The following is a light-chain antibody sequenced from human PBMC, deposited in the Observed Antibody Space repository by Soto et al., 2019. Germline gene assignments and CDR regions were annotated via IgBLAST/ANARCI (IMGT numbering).Light chain of an antibody. CDR3: SSYAGSNNFVV. J-gene: IGLJ2*01. V-gene: IGLV2-8*01. CDR2: EVT. CDR1: SSDVGGYNY. Sequence: QSALTQPPSASGSPGQSVTISCTGTSSDVGGYNYVSWYQQHPGKAPKLMIYEVTKRPSGVPDRFSGSKSGNTASLTVSGLQAEDEGYFYCSSYAGSNNFVVFGGGTKLTVL.